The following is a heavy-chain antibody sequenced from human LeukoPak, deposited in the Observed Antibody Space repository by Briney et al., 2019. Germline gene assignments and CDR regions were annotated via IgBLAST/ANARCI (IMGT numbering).Heavy chain of an antibody. CDR1: GFTFDDYA. CDR3: AKDVSWLRFPDSAFDY. Sequence: GGALRLSCADSGFTFDDYAMHWVRQAPGKGLEWVSGISWNSGSIGYADSVKGRFTISRDNAKNSLYLQMNSLRAEDTALYYCAKDVSWLRFPDSAFDYWGQGTLVTVSS. J-gene: IGHJ4*02. D-gene: IGHD5-12*01. V-gene: IGHV3-9*01. CDR2: ISWNSGSI.